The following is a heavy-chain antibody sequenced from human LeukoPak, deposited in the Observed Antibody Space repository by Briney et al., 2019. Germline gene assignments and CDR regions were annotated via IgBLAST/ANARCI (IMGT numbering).Heavy chain of an antibody. V-gene: IGHV3-21*01. CDR3: ASLEPGACIIYYFDY. Sequence: GGSLRLSCAASGFTFSSYSMNWVRQAPGKGLEWVSSISSSSSYIYYADSVKGRFTISRDNAKNSLYLQMNSLRAEDTAVYYCASLEPGACIIYYFDYWGQGTLVTVSS. CDR2: ISSSSSYI. J-gene: IGHJ4*02. D-gene: IGHD1-14*01. CDR1: GFTFSSYS.